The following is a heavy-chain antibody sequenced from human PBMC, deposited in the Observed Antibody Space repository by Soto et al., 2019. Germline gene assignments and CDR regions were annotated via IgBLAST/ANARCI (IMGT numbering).Heavy chain of an antibody. CDR2: TYYRSRWYN. CDR3: AGATWLQWYDMDF. J-gene: IGHJ6*03. CDR1: GGSGSSNRAA. D-gene: IGHD6-19*01. V-gene: IGHV6-1*01. Sequence: SQTLSHTCTISGGSGSSNRAAWNSIRQSPSRGLEWLGRTYYRSRWYNDYAVSVKSRITVNPDTSKNQFSLHLNSVTPEDTAVYYCAGATWLQWYDMDFWDKGTTDTVSS.